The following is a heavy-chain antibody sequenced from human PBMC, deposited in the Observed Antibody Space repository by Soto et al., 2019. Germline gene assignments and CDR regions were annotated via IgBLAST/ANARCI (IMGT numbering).Heavy chain of an antibody. CDR2: ISGYNHNT. V-gene: IGHV1-18*01. J-gene: IGHJ6*02. CDR3: AREYGMDV. Sequence: QVQLVQSGAEVKKPGASVKVSCKASGYSFNTYAISWVRQAPGQGLEWMGWISGYNHNTNYAGKFQGRVTVTADRSTSTAYMELRSLTSNATAVYYCAREYGMDVWGQGTPVTVS. CDR1: GYSFNTYA.